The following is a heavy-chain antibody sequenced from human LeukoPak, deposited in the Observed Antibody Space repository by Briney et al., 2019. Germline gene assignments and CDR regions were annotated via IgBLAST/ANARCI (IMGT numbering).Heavy chain of an antibody. D-gene: IGHD3-22*01. V-gene: IGHV4-34*01. CDR2: INHSGST. CDR1: GGSFSGYY. J-gene: IGHJ6*03. CDR3: ARAPSSGYYYYYYYYMDV. Sequence: SETLSLTCAVYGGSFSGYYWSWTRQPPGKGLEWIGEINHSGSTNYNPSLKSRVTISVDTSKSQFSLKLSSVTAADTAVYYCARAPSSGYYYYYYYYMDVWGKGTTVTVSS.